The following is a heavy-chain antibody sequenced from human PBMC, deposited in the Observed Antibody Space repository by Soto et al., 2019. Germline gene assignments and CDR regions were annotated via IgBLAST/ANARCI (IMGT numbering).Heavy chain of an antibody. V-gene: IGHV4-30-4*01. CDR1: GGSISGGDYY. D-gene: IGHD6-19*01. Sequence: KPSETLSLTCTVSGGSISGGDYYWSRLRQPPGKGLEWIGYIYYSGSTYYNPSLKSRVTLSVDTSKNQFSLKLSSVTAADTAVYYCARALTFYSSGWYDYWGQGTLVAVSS. CDR3: ARALTFYSSGWYDY. CDR2: IYYSGST. J-gene: IGHJ4*02.